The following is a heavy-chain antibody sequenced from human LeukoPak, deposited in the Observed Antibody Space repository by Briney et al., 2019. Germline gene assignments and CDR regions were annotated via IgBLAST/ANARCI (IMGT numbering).Heavy chain of an antibody. CDR2: IYTSGST. V-gene: IGHV4-4*07. J-gene: IGHJ4*02. CDR1: GGSISSYY. CDR3: VRGKNWNNYYFDY. D-gene: IGHD1/OR15-1a*01. Sequence: SETLSLTCTVSGGSISSYYWSWIRQPVGKGLEWIGRIYTSGSTNYNPSLKSRVTMSVDTSKNQFSLKLSSVTAADTAMYYCVRGKNWNNYYFDYWGQGTLVTVSS.